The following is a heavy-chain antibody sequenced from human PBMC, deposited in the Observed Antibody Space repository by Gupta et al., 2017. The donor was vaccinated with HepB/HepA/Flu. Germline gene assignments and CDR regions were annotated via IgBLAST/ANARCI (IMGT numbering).Heavy chain of an antibody. Sequence: QVQLVQSGAEVKKPGSSVKVSCKASGGTFSSYAISWVRQAPGQGLEWIGGIIPIFGTANYAQKFQGRVTITADKSTSTAYMELSSLRSEDTAVYYCARVRLDGDYYYYYMDVWGKGTTVTVSS. D-gene: IGHD4-17*01. V-gene: IGHV1-69*06. CDR2: IIPIFGTA. CDR3: ARVRLDGDYYYYYMDV. J-gene: IGHJ6*03. CDR1: GGTFSSYA.